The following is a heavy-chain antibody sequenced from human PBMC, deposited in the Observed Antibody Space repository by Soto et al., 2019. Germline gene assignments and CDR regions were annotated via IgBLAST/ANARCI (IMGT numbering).Heavy chain of an antibody. V-gene: IGHV3-23*01. Sequence: PGGSLRLSCAASGCTFSSYAMSWVRQAPGKGLEWVSAISGSGGSTYYADSVKGRFTISRDNSKSTLYLQMNSLRAEDTAVYYCAKDRYYDSSGYYYVLHAFDIWGQGTMVTVSS. D-gene: IGHD3-22*01. J-gene: IGHJ3*02. CDR3: AKDRYYDSSGYYYVLHAFDI. CDR1: GCTFSSYA. CDR2: ISGSGGST.